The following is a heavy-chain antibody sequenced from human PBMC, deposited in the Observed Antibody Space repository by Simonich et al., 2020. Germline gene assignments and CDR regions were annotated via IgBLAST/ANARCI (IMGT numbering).Heavy chain of an antibody. Sequence: EVQLVASGGGLIQPGGSLRLSCAASGFTVRSNYMSWVRQAPGKGLEWGSVVNSGGSTYYADSVKGRFTIARDNSKNTLYLQINSLRAEDTAVYYCARWTATGDYFDYWGQGTLVTVSS. CDR2: VNSGGST. D-gene: IGHD7-27*01. CDR3: ARWTATGDYFDY. J-gene: IGHJ4*02. V-gene: IGHV3-53*01. CDR1: GFTVRSNY.